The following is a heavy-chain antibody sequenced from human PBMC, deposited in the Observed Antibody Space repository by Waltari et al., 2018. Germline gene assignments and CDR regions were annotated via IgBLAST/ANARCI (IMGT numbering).Heavy chain of an antibody. CDR2: ITGSGSTK. CDR1: GFSFPTYT. J-gene: IGHJ4*02. V-gene: IGHV3-48*04. Sequence: ELQLVESVGDLVQPGGSLRLSCAASGFSFPTYTMNWVRQAPGKGLEWVSYITGSGSTKFYGDAVKGRFTISRDTAKNSLYLQMDSLRVEDTAIYYCAREDYYGSGSVDYWGQGTLVTVSS. CDR3: AREDYYGSGSVDY. D-gene: IGHD3-10*01.